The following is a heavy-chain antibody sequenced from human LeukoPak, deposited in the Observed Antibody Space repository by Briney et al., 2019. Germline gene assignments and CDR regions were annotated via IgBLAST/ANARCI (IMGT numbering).Heavy chain of an antibody. Sequence: GGSLRLSCAASGFTFSAYGMHWVRQAPGKGLEWVAFIHYDGNNKYYADSVKGRFTISRDNSKNTLYLQMSSLRSEDTAVYYCASSEESTARAFDIWGQGTMVTVSS. CDR3: ASSEESTARAFDI. V-gene: IGHV3-30*02. CDR1: GFTFSAYG. D-gene: IGHD1-1*01. J-gene: IGHJ3*02. CDR2: IHYDGNNK.